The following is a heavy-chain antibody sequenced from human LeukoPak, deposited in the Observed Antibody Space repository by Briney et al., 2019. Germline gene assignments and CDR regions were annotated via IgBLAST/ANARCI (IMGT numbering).Heavy chain of an antibody. J-gene: IGHJ5*02. D-gene: IGHD6-13*01. Sequence: GGSLRLXCAASGFTFSSYAMSWVRQAPGKGLEWVSAISGSGGSTYYADSVKGRFTISRDNSKNTLYLQMNSLRAKDTAVYYCAKELSSSWYNWFDPWGQGTLVTVSS. V-gene: IGHV3-23*01. CDR1: GFTFSSYA. CDR2: ISGSGGST. CDR3: AKELSSSWYNWFDP.